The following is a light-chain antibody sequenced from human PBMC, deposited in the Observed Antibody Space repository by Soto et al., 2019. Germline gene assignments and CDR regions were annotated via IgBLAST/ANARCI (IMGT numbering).Light chain of an antibody. CDR3: QHSNIYSEA. CDR1: QTISSW. CDR2: KAS. J-gene: IGKJ1*01. Sequence: DIQMTQSPSTLSGSVRDRVTITCRASQTISSWSAWYQQKPGKAPKLLIYKASTLKSGVPSRFSGSGSGTEFTITISSLQPDDFATYCCQHSNIYSEAFGQGTQVERK. V-gene: IGKV1-5*03.